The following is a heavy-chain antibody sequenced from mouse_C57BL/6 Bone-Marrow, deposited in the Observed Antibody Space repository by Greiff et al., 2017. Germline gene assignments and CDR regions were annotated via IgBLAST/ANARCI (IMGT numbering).Heavy chain of an antibody. J-gene: IGHJ3*01. V-gene: IGHV1-82*01. CDR3: AICDLFAY. CDR2: IYPGDGDT. Sequence: VQLQQSGPELVKPGASVKISCKASGYAFSSSWMNWVKQRPGKGLEWIGRIYPGDGDTNYNGKFKGKATLTADKSSSTAYMQLSSLTSEDSAVXFCAICDLFAYWGQGTLVTVSA. CDR1: GYAFSSSW.